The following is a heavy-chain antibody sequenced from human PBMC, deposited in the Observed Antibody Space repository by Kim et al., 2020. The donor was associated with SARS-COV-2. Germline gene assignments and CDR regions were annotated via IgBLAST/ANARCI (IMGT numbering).Heavy chain of an antibody. D-gene: IGHD6-13*01. Sequence: SVKVSCKASGGTFSSYAISWVRQAPGQGLEWMGGIITIFGTANYAQKFQGRVTITADESTSTAYMELSSLRSEDTAVYYCARVRYSSSWSWMKWFDPWGQGTLVTVSS. CDR1: GGTFSSYA. CDR2: IITIFGTA. J-gene: IGHJ5*02. V-gene: IGHV1-69*13. CDR3: ARVRYSSSWSWMKWFDP.